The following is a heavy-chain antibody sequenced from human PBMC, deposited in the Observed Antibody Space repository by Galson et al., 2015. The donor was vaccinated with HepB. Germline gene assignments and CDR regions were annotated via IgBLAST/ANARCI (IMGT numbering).Heavy chain of an antibody. Sequence: CAISGDSVSSHSAAWNWIRQSPSRGLEWLGRTYYRSKWYNDYAVSVKSRITINPDTSKNQFSLQLNSVTPEDTAVYYCARGWGNWGDYYYYYGMDVWGQGTTVTVSS. CDR2: TYYRSKWYN. CDR1: GDSVSSHSAA. V-gene: IGHV6-1*01. J-gene: IGHJ6*02. D-gene: IGHD7-27*01. CDR3: ARGWGNWGDYYYYYGMDV.